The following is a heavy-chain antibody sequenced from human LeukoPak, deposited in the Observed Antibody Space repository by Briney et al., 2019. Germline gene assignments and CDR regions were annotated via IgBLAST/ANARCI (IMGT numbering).Heavy chain of an antibody. D-gene: IGHD2-15*01. CDR1: GYTFTSYY. V-gene: IGHV1-2*02. CDR2: INPNSGGT. Sequence: ASVKVSCKASGYTFTSYYMHWVRQAPGQGLEWMGWINPNSGGTNYAQKFQGRVTMTRDTSISTVYMELSRLRSDDTAVYYCARVGCSGGNCYSIHWFDPWGQGTQVTVSS. CDR3: ARVGCSGGNCYSIHWFDP. J-gene: IGHJ5*02.